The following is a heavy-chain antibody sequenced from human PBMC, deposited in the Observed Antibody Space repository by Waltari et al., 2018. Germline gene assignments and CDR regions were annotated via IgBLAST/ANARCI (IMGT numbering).Heavy chain of an antibody. Sequence: EVQLVQSGAEVKKPGATVKISCKASGYTFTDYYMHWVQQAPGKGLEWMGRVDPEDGETIYAEKFQGRVTITADTSTDTAYMELSSLRSEDTAVYYRATGIAAAGTWSYYYYYMDVWGKGTTVTVSS. CDR1: GYTFTDYY. CDR2: VDPEDGET. D-gene: IGHD6-13*01. V-gene: IGHV1-69-2*01. CDR3: ATGIAAAGTWSYYYYYMDV. J-gene: IGHJ6*03.